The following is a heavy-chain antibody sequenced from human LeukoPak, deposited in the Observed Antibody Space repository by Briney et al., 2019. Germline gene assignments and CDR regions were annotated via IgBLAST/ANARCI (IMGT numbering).Heavy chain of an antibody. CDR3: ASDRYFRSDDFDI. Sequence: PGGSLRLSCAASGFSFSEHGMHWVRQAPGKGPEWVTVTWYDGSNNHYADSVKGRFTISRDNSKNTVFLEMNSLRAEDTAEYHCASDRYFRSDDFDIWGPGTMVIVSS. CDR2: TWYDGSNN. CDR1: GFSFSEHG. J-gene: IGHJ3*02. D-gene: IGHD3-10*01. V-gene: IGHV3-33*01.